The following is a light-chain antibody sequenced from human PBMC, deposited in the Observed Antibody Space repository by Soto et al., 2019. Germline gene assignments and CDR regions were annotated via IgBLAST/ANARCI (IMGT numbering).Light chain of an antibody. CDR3: QQYGSSPWT. V-gene: IGKV3-20*01. Sequence: EIVLTQSTGTLSLSPGERATLSCRASQSVSSSYLAWYQQKPVQAPRLLIYGASSRATGIPDRFSGSGSGTDFTLTISRLEPEDFAVYYCQQYGSSPWTFGQGTKVDIK. CDR1: QSVSSSY. CDR2: GAS. J-gene: IGKJ1*01.